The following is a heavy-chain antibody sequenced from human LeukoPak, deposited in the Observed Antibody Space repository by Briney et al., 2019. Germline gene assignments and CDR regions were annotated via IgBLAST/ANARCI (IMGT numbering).Heavy chain of an antibody. D-gene: IGHD6-13*01. CDR1: GFTFSSYA. V-gene: IGHV3-30-3*01. CDR3: ASLGIAAAGFDY. CDR2: ISYDGSNK. Sequence: GGSLRLSCAASGFTFSSYAMHWVRQAPGKGLEWVAVISYDGSNKYYADSVKGRFTISRDSSKNTLYLQMNSLRAEDTAVYYCASLGIAAAGFDYWGQGTLVTVSS. J-gene: IGHJ4*02.